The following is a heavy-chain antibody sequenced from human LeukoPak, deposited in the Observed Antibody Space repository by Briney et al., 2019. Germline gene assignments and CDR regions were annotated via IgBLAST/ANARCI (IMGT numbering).Heavy chain of an antibody. D-gene: IGHD6-13*01. Sequence: PSETLSLTCTVFGDSISNYYWSWLRQPAGKGLEWIGRFYSSGNVKYNSSLLSRVIVSVDTSKNQFSLKLTSVTAADTAVYYCARDSGRIAAVGTTHYYGMDVWGPGTTVTVSS. CDR3: ARDSGRIAAVGTTHYYGMDV. J-gene: IGHJ6*02. CDR2: FYSSGNV. CDR1: GDSISNYY. V-gene: IGHV4-4*07.